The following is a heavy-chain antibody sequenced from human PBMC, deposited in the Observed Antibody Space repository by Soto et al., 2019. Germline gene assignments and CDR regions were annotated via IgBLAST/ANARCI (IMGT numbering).Heavy chain of an antibody. Sequence: QGQLVQSGAEVTKPGASVKVSCKASGYTFTSYGICWVRQAPGQGLEWMGWISGYNGNTNYAQNLQGRVTMTTDTSTSTVYMELRSLRSADTAVYYCARRCSSTRCLELWGRGTLVIVSS. V-gene: IGHV1-18*01. CDR2: ISGYNGNT. D-gene: IGHD2-2*01. CDR3: ARRCSSTRCLEL. J-gene: IGHJ2*01. CDR1: GYTFTSYG.